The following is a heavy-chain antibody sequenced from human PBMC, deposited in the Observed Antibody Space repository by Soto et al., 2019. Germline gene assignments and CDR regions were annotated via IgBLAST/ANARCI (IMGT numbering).Heavy chain of an antibody. D-gene: IGHD3-22*01. CDR3: ARGGSAYEGSVYYPGHV. CDR2: IVPIFGA. V-gene: IGHV1-69*12. CDR1: GGTFSNYG. J-gene: IGHJ6*02. Sequence: QVQLVQSGAEVKKPGSSVKVSCKSSGGTFSNYGFSWVRQAPGQGLECMGVIVPIFGAEHPQKFQGRVTITADDSTNTVFKELRGLRSEDTAVYYCARGGSAYEGSVYYPGHVWGQGTTVTVSS.